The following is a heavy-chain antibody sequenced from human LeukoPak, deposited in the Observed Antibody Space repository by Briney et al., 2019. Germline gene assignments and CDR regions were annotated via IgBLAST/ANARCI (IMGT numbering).Heavy chain of an antibody. J-gene: IGHJ3*02. Sequence: SETLSLTCTVSGGSISSYYWSWIRQPPGKGLEWIGYIYYSGSTNYNPSFKSRVTISVDTSKNQFSLKLSSVTAADTAVYYCARHSGQWLVPGDAFDIWGQGTMVTVSS. CDR2: IYYSGST. CDR3: ARHSGQWLVPGDAFDI. D-gene: IGHD6-19*01. CDR1: GGSISSYY. V-gene: IGHV4-59*08.